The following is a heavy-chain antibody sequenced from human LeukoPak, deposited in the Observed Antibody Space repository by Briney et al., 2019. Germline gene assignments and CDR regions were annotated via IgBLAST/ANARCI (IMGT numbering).Heavy chain of an antibody. D-gene: IGHD4-17*01. V-gene: IGHV3-48*03. J-gene: IGHJ4*02. CDR1: GFTFSRYE. Sequence: GGSLRLSCAASGFTFSRYELNWVRQAPGKGLEWVSYISSSRSIIYYADSVKGRFTISRDNAKNSLYLQMNSLRAEDTALYYCARDLGMTDGDYVSYFDYWGQGTLVTVSS. CDR3: ARDLGMTDGDYVSYFDY. CDR2: ISSSRSII.